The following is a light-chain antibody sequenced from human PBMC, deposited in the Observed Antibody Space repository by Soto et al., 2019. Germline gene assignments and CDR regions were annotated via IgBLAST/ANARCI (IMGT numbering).Light chain of an antibody. J-gene: IGKJ4*01. CDR3: QNYDNAPLT. Sequence: DMQITQSPTSLSASVGDRVTITCRPSRDIGNYIAWYQQKPGRVPKLLLSTASTLQSGVPSRFSGSGSGTDFTLTISSLQPEDVATYYCQNYDNAPLTFGGGTKVEIK. CDR2: TAS. CDR1: RDIGNY. V-gene: IGKV1-27*01.